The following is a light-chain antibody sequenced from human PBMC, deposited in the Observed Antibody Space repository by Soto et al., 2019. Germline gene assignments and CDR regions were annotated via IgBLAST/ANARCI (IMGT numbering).Light chain of an antibody. CDR2: AAS. CDR1: QGISSY. Sequence: IQMTQFQSSLSASVGDRVIITCRASQGISSYLNWYQQKPGKVPKLLIYAASSLQSEVPSRFSGSGSGTDVTLTIISLQPEDFAPYYCQQSYSSLGTFGQGTKVEIK. CDR3: QQSYSSLGT. V-gene: IGKV1-39*01. J-gene: IGKJ1*01.